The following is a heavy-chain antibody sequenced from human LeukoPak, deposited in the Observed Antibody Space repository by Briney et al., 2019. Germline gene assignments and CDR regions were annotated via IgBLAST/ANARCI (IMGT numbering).Heavy chain of an antibody. J-gene: IGHJ6*02. Sequence: GGSLRLSCAASGFTFISYEMNWVRQAPGNGLEWVSYISGSGGTIYYADSVKGRFTISRDNVKNSLYLQMNSLRAEDTAVYYCSASTYCSGGSCPWYYYGMDVWGQGTTVTVSS. V-gene: IGHV3-48*03. CDR1: GFTFISYE. CDR3: SASTYCSGGSCPWYYYGMDV. D-gene: IGHD2-15*01. CDR2: ISGSGGTI.